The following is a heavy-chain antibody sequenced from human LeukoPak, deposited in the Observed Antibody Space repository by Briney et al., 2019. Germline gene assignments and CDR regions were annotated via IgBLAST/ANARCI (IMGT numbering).Heavy chain of an antibody. Sequence: GGSLRLSCAASGFTFSSYWMNWVRQAPGKGLVWVSRFSNDGSSTSYADSVKGRFTISRDNAKHTLYLQMNSLRAEDTAVYYCARGSIRSWFGLDYWGQGTLVTVSS. J-gene: IGHJ4*02. CDR3: ARGSIRSWFGLDY. CDR2: FSNDGSST. D-gene: IGHD3-10*01. V-gene: IGHV3-74*01. CDR1: GFTFSSYW.